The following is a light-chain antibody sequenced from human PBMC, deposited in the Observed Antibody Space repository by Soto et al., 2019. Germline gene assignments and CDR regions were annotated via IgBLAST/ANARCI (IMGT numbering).Light chain of an antibody. V-gene: IGKV3-20*01. CDR1: QNIDKNY. J-gene: IGKJ3*01. Sequence: EIVLTQSPGTLSLSPGESATLSCRASQNIDKNYLAWFQHKPGQAPSLLIYDASMRATGVPDRFSGSGSGTDFTLTVSRLEPEDFAVFYCQQYGSSPFTFGPGTKVDIK. CDR3: QQYGSSPFT. CDR2: DAS.